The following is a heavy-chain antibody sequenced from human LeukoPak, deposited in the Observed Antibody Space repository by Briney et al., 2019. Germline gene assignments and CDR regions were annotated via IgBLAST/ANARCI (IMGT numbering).Heavy chain of an antibody. V-gene: IGHV3-15*01. CDR3: TTLRLALAYGVDV. Sequence: PGGSLRLSCEASGFTLSNAWMSWVRQAPGQGLEWFGRIKSKTDGETTEYAAPVKGRFTISRDDSKNTLYLQMNSLKTEDTAVYYCTTLRLALAYGVDVWGQGTTVTVSS. J-gene: IGHJ6*02. CDR2: IKSKTDGETT. D-gene: IGHD5/OR15-5a*01. CDR1: GFTLSNAW.